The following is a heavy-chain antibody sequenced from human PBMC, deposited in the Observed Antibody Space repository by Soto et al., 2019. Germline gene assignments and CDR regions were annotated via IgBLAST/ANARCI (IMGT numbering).Heavy chain of an antibody. J-gene: IGHJ6*03. D-gene: IGHD2-21*01. CDR3: GKGLRDYLYYMDV. CDR1: GFTFSSYA. CDR2: ISGST. Sequence: PGGSLRLSCAASGFTFSSYAMSWVRQAPGKGLEWVSTISGSTYYADSVKGRFTISRDNSKNTLYLQMNSLRAEDTAVYYCGKGLRDYLYYMDVWGKGTTVTVSS. V-gene: IGHV3-23*01.